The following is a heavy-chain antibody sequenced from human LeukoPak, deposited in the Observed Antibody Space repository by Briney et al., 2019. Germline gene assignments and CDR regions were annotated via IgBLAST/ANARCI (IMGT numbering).Heavy chain of an antibody. CDR3: ARDQGGERWFDP. CDR2: ISSGSSFI. J-gene: IGHJ5*02. V-gene: IGHV3-21*06. Sequence: PGGSLRLSCAASGFNFGSYAMNWVRQAPGKGLEWVSSISSGSSFIYYADSVKGRFTISSDNAKNSLYLQMNSLRAEDRTIYYCARDQGGERWFDPWGKGTLVTVSS. CDR1: GFNFGSYA. D-gene: IGHD3-16*01.